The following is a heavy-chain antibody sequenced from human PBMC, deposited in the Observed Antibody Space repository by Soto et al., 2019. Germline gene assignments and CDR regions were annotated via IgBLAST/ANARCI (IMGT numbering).Heavy chain of an antibody. D-gene: IGHD3-16*01. CDR3: ARDFRARLSYYYYGMDV. Sequence: PGGSLRLSCAASGFTFSSYGMHWVRQAPGKGLEWVAVIWYDGSNKYYADSVKGRFTISRDNSKNTLYLQMNGLRAEDTAVYYCARDFRARLSYYYYGMDVWGQGTTVTVSS. V-gene: IGHV3-33*01. CDR1: GFTFSSYG. CDR2: IWYDGSNK. J-gene: IGHJ6*02.